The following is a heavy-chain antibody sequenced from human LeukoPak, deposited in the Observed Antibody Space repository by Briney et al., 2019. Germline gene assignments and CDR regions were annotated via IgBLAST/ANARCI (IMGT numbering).Heavy chain of an antibody. CDR2: IYTSGST. CDR1: GGSISSYY. CDR3: ARGGMITFGGVIVNDAFDI. Sequence: PSETLSLTCTVSGGSISSYYWSWIRQPAGKGLEWIGRIYTSGSTNYNPSLKSRVTISVDTSKNQFSLNLSSVTAADTAVYYCARGGMITFGGVIVNDAFDIWGQGTMVTVSS. V-gene: IGHV4-4*07. J-gene: IGHJ3*02. D-gene: IGHD3-16*01.